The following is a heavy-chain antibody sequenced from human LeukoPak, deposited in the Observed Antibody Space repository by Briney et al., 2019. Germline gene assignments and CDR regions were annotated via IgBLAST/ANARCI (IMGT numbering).Heavy chain of an antibody. V-gene: IGHV3-23*01. D-gene: IGHD3-3*01. CDR3: AKEPDYDFWSGSYFHH. Sequence: GGSLRLSCAASGFTFSSYAMDWVRQAPGKGLEWVSAISGGGVSTNYADSVKGRFTFSRDNSKNTLYLQMNSLRAEDTAVYYCAKEPDYDFWSGSYFHHWGQGTLVTVSS. CDR2: ISGGGVST. J-gene: IGHJ1*01. CDR1: GFTFSSYA.